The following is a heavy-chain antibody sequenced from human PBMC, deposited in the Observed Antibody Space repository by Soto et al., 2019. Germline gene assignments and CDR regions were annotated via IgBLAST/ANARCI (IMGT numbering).Heavy chain of an antibody. D-gene: IGHD4-17*01. V-gene: IGHV1-69*13. Sequence: SVKVSCKASGGTFSSYAISWVRQAPVQGLEWMGGIIPIFGTANYPQKFQGRVTITADESTSTAYMELSSLRSEDRAVYYCARASYHDNGDYDPPDNCFDYWAQGTLVTVSS. CDR3: ARASYHDNGDYDPPDNCFDY. CDR1: GGTFSSYA. CDR2: IIPIFGTA. J-gene: IGHJ4*02.